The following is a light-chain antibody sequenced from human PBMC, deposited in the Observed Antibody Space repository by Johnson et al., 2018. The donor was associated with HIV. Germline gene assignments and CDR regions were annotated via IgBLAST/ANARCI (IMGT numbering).Light chain of an antibody. CDR2: ANN. Sequence: QSVLTQPPSVSAAPGQKVTISCSGSSSNIGNNFVSWYQQLPGTAPKLLIYANNKRPSGIPDRFSGSKSGPSATLGITGLQTGDEADYYCGTWDSSLNAFVFGAGTRVTVL. CDR3: GTWDSSLNAFV. J-gene: IGLJ1*01. CDR1: SSNIGNNF. V-gene: IGLV1-51*02.